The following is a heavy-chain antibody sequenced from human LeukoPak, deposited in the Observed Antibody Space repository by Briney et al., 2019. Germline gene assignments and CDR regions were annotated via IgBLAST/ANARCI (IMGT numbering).Heavy chain of an antibody. J-gene: IGHJ5*02. V-gene: IGHV4-34*01. Sequence: SATLSLTCAVYGWSFNDHYWNWIRQPPGKGLEWLGEINARGDTNFNPSLKSRVTISVDTSKNQFSLTLRSMIAADTAVYYCARGQVPAARGYNWFDPWGQGTLVTVSS. D-gene: IGHD2-2*01. CDR3: ARGQVPAARGYNWFDP. CDR1: GWSFNDHY. CDR2: INARGDT.